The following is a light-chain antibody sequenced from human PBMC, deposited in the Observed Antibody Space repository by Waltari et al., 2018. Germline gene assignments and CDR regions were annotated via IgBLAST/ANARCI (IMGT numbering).Light chain of an antibody. J-gene: IGKJ4*01. V-gene: IGKV1-39*01. CDR3: QQSYNTPLS. CDR2: TTS. CDR1: QSVSKY. Sequence: DIQMTQSPSSLSASVGARVPITCRASQSVSKYLNWYQQQPGKAPKLLIYTTSNLQSGVPSRFSGSGSGTDFTLTISSLQLEDLATYYCQQSYNTPLSFGGGTKVEIK.